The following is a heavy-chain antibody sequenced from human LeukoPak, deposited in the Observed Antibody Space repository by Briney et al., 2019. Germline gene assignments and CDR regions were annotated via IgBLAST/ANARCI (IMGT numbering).Heavy chain of an antibody. CDR3: ARRVMWDYVWGSYRPRLDY. V-gene: IGHV4-39*07. Sequence: SETLSLTCTVSGGSISSSSYYWGWIRQPPGKGLEWIGSIYYSGSTYYNPSLKSRVTISVDTSKNQFSLKLSSVTAADTAVYYCARRVMWDYVWGSYRPRLDYWGQGTLVTVSS. CDR2: IYYSGST. CDR1: GGSISSSSYY. J-gene: IGHJ4*02. D-gene: IGHD3-16*02.